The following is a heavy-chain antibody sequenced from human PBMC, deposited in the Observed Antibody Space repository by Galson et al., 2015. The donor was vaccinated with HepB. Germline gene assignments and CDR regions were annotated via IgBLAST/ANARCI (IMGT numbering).Heavy chain of an antibody. CDR3: ARDRGGYNSYWYFDL. J-gene: IGHJ2*01. D-gene: IGHD5-24*01. CDR1: GGTFSSYA. CDR2: IIPIFGTA. Sequence: SVKVSCKASGGTFSSYAISWVRQAPGQGLEWMGGIIPIFGTANYAQKFQGRVTITADESTSTAYMELSSLRSEDTAVYYCARDRGGYNSYWYFDLWGRSTLVTVSS. V-gene: IGHV1-69*13.